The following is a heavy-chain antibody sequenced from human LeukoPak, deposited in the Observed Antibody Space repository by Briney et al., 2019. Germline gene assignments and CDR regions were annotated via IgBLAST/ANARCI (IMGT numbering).Heavy chain of an antibody. V-gene: IGHV1-69*04. D-gene: IGHD3-9*01. Sequence: SVKVSCKASGGTFSSYAISWVRQAPGQGLEWMGRIIPILGIANYAQKFQGRVTITADKSTSTAYMELSSLRSEDTAVYYCARGWRYFDWLLGYWGQGTLATVSS. CDR3: ARGWRYFDWLLGY. CDR2: IIPILGIA. J-gene: IGHJ4*02. CDR1: GGTFSSYA.